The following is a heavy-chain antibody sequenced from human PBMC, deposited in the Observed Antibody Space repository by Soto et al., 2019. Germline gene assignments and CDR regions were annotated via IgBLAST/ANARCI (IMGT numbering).Heavy chain of an antibody. J-gene: IGHJ5*02. CDR2: MNPNSANT. Sequence: QVQLVQSGAEVQRPGASVKVSCRASGYAFGDYDMSWVRQAPGQGLEWMGWMNPNSANTGYAQKFQGRVSMTRDMSISTAYMELSRLRPEDTAIYYCARMATYGTLNWFDPWGQGALVTVSS. CDR1: GYAFGDYD. CDR3: ARMATYGTLNWFDP. V-gene: IGHV1-8*01. D-gene: IGHD1-1*01.